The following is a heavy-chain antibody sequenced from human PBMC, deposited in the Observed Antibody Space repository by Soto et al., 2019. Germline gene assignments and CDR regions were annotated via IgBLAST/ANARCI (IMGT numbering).Heavy chain of an antibody. CDR2: IYYSVIT. V-gene: IGHV4-30-4*02. D-gene: IGHD3-10*01. CDR1: GDSISTPHYY. CDR3: ARYHLGSYYYGLDY. J-gene: IGHJ4*02. Sequence: TSETLSLTCTVSGDSISTPHYYWSWIRQPPGKGLVWFGYIYYSVITYYHPSLKSRVIISEVTLKNLFSLKLSSVTAADTAVYYCARYHLGSYYYGLDYWGQGTLVTVSS.